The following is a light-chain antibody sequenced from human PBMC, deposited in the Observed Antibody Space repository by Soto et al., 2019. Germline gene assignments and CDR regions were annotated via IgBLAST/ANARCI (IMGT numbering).Light chain of an antibody. V-gene: IGLV2-14*03. J-gene: IGLJ1*01. Sequence: QSALTQPASVSGSPGQSITISCTGTSSDVGGYNYVSWYQQHPGKAPKLMIYDVTNRPSGVSNRFSGSKSGNTASLTISGLQAEDEADYYCSSFTSSSTLYVFATGTRSPS. CDR2: DVT. CDR3: SSFTSSSTLYV. CDR1: SSDVGGYNY.